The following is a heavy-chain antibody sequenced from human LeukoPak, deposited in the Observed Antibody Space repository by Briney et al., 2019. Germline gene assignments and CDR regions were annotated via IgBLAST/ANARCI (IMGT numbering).Heavy chain of an antibody. J-gene: IGHJ3*02. V-gene: IGHV3-21*06. CDR3: ARGRSITLLRGVAMSDGFDI. CDR2: TDTSGRYV. CDR1: GFTFTNSG. D-gene: IGHD3-10*01. Sequence: GGSLRLSSAASGFTFTNSGMTWVRQAPGKGLEWVSFTDTSGRYVYYGDSVKGRFTISRDNAKNLLFLQMNGLRAEDTALYYCARGRSITLLRGVAMSDGFDIWGQGAMVAVSS.